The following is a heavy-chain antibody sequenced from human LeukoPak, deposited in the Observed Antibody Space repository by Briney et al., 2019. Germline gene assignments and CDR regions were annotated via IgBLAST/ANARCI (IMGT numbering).Heavy chain of an antibody. CDR3: ARRMYYYDSSGYEIYYFDY. CDR2: IYPGDSDT. J-gene: IGHJ4*02. D-gene: IGHD3-22*01. CDR1: GYSFTTYW. Sequence: GESLKISFKGSGYSFTTYWIGWVRQMPGKGLQWMGIIYPGDSDTRYSPSFQGQVTVSADKSINTAYLQWSSLKASDTAMYYCARRMYYYDSSGYEIYYFDYWGQGTLVTVSS. V-gene: IGHV5-51*01.